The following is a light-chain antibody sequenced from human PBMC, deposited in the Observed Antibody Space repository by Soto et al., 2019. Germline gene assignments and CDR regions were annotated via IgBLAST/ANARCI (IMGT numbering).Light chain of an antibody. CDR2: GTS. V-gene: IGKV3-15*01. Sequence: EIVMTQSPATLSVSPGERATLSCRASQSVSSKLAWDQQKPGQAPMLHIEGTSTRATGIPSRVSGSGSGTEFTLTISSLQSEDFAVYYCQQYNNWPWTFGQGTKV. CDR1: QSVSSK. J-gene: IGKJ1*01. CDR3: QQYNNWPWT.